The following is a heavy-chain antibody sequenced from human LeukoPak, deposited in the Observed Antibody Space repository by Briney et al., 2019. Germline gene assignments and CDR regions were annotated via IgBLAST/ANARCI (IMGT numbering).Heavy chain of an antibody. J-gene: IGHJ4*02. D-gene: IGHD3-22*01. CDR2: ISSSGGTI. V-gene: IGHV3-48*03. CDR3: TTKLSGYYLVNY. CDR1: GFTFSSYE. Sequence: GGSLRLSCAASGFTFSSYEMNWVRQAPGKGLEWVSFISSSGGTIHYADSVKGRFTISRDNAKNSLYLEMNSLRAEDTAIYYCTTKLSGYYLVNYWGQGTLVTVSS.